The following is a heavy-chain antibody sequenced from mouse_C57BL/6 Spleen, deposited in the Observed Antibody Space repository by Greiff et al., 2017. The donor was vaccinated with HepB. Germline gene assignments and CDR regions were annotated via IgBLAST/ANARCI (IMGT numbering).Heavy chain of an antibody. Sequence: QVQLQQSGAELVRPGASVTLSCKASGYTFTDYEMHWVKQTPVRGLEWIGAIDPETGGTAYNQKFKGKAILTADKSSSTAYMELRSLTSEDSAVYYCTRRTNGAPNYYAMDYWGQGTSVTVSS. CDR3: TRRTNGAPNYYAMDY. J-gene: IGHJ4*01. CDR1: GYTFTDYE. V-gene: IGHV1-15*01. D-gene: IGHD1-3*01. CDR2: IDPETGGT.